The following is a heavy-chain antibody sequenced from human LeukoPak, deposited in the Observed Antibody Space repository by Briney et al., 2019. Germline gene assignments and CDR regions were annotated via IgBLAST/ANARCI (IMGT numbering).Heavy chain of an antibody. CDR1: GFTFSSYW. D-gene: IGHD2-2*01. J-gene: IGHJ4*02. CDR3: AREKVVVPAAIGY. V-gene: IGHV3-74*01. CDR2: INSDGSST. Sequence: GGSLRLSCAASGFTFSSYWMHWVRQAPGKGLVWVSRINSDGSSTSYADPVKGRFTISRDNAKNTLYLQMNSLRAEDTAVYYCAREKVVVPAAIGYWGQGNLVTVSS.